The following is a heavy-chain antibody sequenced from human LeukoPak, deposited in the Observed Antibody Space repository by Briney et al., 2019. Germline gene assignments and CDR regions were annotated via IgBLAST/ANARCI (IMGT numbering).Heavy chain of an antibody. CDR2: IYYSGST. V-gene: IGHV4-59*08. J-gene: IGHJ4*02. CDR1: GDSISGYY. CDR3: ARHAYSYGSEFDV. Sequence: PSETLSLTCNVSGDSISGYYWTWVRQPPGKGLEWIGYIYYSGSTNYDPSLESRVTMSVDSSRNQFSLKLNSVTATDTAVYFCARHAYSYGSEFDVWGQGILVTVSS. D-gene: IGHD5-18*01.